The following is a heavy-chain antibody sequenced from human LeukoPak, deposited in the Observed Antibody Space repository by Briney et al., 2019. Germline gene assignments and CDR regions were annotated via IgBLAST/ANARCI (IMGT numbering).Heavy chain of an antibody. V-gene: IGHV4-4*07. CDR2: IYTSGTT. J-gene: IGHJ4*02. Sequence: SETLSLTCTVSGEYIRKYYWSWIRQPAGKGLEWIGRIYTSGTTDYNPSLESRVTMSIDTSNNYFSLKLSSVTAADTAVYYCARETNWTFDYWGQGTLVTVSS. CDR1: GEYIRKYY. CDR3: ARETNWTFDY. D-gene: IGHD1-20*01.